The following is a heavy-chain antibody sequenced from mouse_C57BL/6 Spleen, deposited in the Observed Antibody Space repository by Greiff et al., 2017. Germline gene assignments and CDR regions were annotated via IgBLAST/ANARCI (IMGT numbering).Heavy chain of an antibody. CDR2: IYPRSGNT. CDR1: GYTFTSYG. V-gene: IGHV1-81*01. CDR3: ARWGYDGYWYFDV. J-gene: IGHJ1*03. D-gene: IGHD2-3*01. Sequence: QVQLQQSGAELARPGASVKLSCKASGYTFTSYGISWVKQRTGQGLEWIGEIYPRSGNTYYNEKFKGKATLTADKSSSTAYMELRSLTSEDSAVYFCARWGYDGYWYFDVWGTGTTVTVSS.